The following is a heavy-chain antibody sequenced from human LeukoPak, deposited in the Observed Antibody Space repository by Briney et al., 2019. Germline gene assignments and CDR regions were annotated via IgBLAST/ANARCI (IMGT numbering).Heavy chain of an antibody. D-gene: IGHD1-1*01. CDR1: GFTFSAYW. V-gene: IGHV3-7*01. CDR3: VSTTRSSPFDN. J-gene: IGHJ4*02. CDR2: IKQDGSDK. Sequence: GGSLRLSCAASGFTFSAYWMSWVRQAPGKGLEWLANIKQDGSDKQYVDSVKGRFAISRDNARTSVYLQMNSLRAEDTAVYYCVSTTRSSPFDNWGQGTLVTVSS.